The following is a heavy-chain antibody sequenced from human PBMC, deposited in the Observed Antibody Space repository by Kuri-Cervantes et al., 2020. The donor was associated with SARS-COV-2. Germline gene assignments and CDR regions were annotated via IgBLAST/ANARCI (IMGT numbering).Heavy chain of an antibody. CDR2: ISAYNGNT. J-gene: IGHJ5*02. CDR3: ARVGIVVVVAAIPDWFDP. CDR1: GYTFTSYG. Sequence: ASVKVSCKASGYTFTSYGISWVRQAPGQGLEWTGWISAYNGNTNYAQKLQGRVTMTTDTSTSTAYMELRSLRSDDTAVYYCARVGIVVVVAAIPDWFDPWGQGTLVTVSS. D-gene: IGHD2-15*01. V-gene: IGHV1-18*01.